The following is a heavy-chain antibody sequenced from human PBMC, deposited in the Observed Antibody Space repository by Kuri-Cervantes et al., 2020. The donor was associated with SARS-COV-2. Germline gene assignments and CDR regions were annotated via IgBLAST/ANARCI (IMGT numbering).Heavy chain of an antibody. CDR1: GGSFSGYY. J-gene: IGHJ4*02. CDR2: INHSGST. CDR3: ARRGEYSSGSFDY. V-gene: IGHV4-34*01. D-gene: IGHD6-19*01. Sequence: SQTLSLTCAVYGGSFSGYYWSWIRQPPGKGLEWIGEINHSGSTNYNPSLKSRVTISVDTSKNQFSLKLSSVTAADTAVYYCARRGEYSSGSFDYWGQGTLVTVSS.